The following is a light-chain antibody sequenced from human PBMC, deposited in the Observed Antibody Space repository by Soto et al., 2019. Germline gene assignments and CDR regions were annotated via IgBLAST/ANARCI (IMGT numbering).Light chain of an antibody. Sequence: QSALTQPRSVSGSPGQSVTISCSGTSSDIGTYKYVSWYQQHPGKAPKLLIYSVTKRPSGVPDRFSGSRSGNTAYLTISGLKAEDEDDYYCCSFAGNYRIFGTGTKVTVL. CDR2: SVT. J-gene: IGLJ1*01. CDR1: SSDIGTYKY. CDR3: CSFAGNYRI. V-gene: IGLV2-11*01.